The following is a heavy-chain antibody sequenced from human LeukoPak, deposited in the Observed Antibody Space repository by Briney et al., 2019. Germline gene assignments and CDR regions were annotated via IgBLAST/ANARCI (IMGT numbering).Heavy chain of an antibody. V-gene: IGHV4-59*01. J-gene: IGHJ4*02. Sequence: SETLSLTCTVSGASISTYYWSWIRQPPGKGLEWIGYIYYNGSTNYNPSLKSRVTISVDTSKNHFSLKLRSMTAADTAVYYCARLNYDFPDYWGQGTLVTVSS. CDR1: GASISTYY. CDR3: ARLNYDFPDY. D-gene: IGHD3-3*01. CDR2: IYYNGST.